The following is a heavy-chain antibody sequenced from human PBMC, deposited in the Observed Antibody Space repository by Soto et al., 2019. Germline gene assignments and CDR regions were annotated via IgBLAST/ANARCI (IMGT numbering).Heavy chain of an antibody. Sequence: QVQLVESGGGVVQPGRSLRLSCAASGFPFSNYGMHWVRQAPGKGLEWVAFISYDGSRKYYADSLKGRFTISRDNSRNTLDLQNNSLSAEDTAVYYCASLMGILSSGWYFDYWGQGTLVTVSS. CDR3: ASLMGILSSGWYFDY. V-gene: IGHV3-30*03. CDR2: ISYDGSRK. CDR1: GFPFSNYG. D-gene: IGHD6-19*01. J-gene: IGHJ4*02.